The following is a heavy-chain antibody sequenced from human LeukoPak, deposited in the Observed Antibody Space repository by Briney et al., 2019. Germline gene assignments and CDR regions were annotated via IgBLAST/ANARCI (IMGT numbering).Heavy chain of an antibody. V-gene: IGHV5-51*01. Sequence: YPGGSDTRYSPSFQGQVTISADKSISTAYLQWSSLKASDTAMYYCARSLGGDRRGNFDYWGQGTLVTVPS. CDR3: ARSLGGDRRGNFDY. J-gene: IGHJ4*02. CDR2: YPGGSDT. D-gene: IGHD2-21*02.